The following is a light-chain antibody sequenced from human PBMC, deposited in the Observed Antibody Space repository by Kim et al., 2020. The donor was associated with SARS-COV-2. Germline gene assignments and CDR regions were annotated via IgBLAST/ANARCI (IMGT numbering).Light chain of an antibody. Sequence: GPSITISCTGTSIDVGGYNYVSWYQPHPGKAPKLMIYDVSNRPSGVSNRFSGSKSGNTASLTISGLQAEDEADYYCSSYTSSSTLVFGGGTQLTVL. CDR1: SIDVGGYNY. V-gene: IGLV2-14*03. CDR2: DVS. CDR3: SSYTSSSTLV. J-gene: IGLJ2*01.